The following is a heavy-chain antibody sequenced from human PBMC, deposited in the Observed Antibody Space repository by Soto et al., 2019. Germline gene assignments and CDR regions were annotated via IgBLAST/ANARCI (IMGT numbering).Heavy chain of an antibody. J-gene: IGHJ6*02. CDR1: GFTFSSYA. D-gene: IGHD3-22*01. CDR3: ASRLLSPSSGYLYYYYGMDV. V-gene: IGHV3-23*01. CDR2: ISGSGGST. Sequence: HPGGSLRLSCAASGFTFSSYAMSWVRQAPGKGLEWVSAISGSGGSTYYADSVKGRFTISRDNAKNSLYLQMNSLRAEDTAVFYCASRLLSPSSGYLYYYYGMDVWGQGTTVTVSS.